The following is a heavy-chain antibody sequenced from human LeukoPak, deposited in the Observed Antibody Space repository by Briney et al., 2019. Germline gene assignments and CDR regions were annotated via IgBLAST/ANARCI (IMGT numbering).Heavy chain of an antibody. CDR3: ARLQYYYDSSGYYLHYFDY. Sequence: ASVKVSCKASGYTFTSYGISWVRQAPGQGLEWMGWISAYNGNTNYAQKLQGRVTMTTDTSTSTAYMELRSLGSDDTAVYYCARLQYYYDSSGYYLHYFDYWGQGTLVTVSS. CDR2: ISAYNGNT. CDR1: GYTFTSYG. J-gene: IGHJ4*02. D-gene: IGHD3-22*01. V-gene: IGHV1-18*01.